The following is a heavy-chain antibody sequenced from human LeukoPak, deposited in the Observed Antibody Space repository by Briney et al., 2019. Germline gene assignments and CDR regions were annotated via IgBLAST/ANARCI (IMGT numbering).Heavy chain of an antibody. J-gene: IGHJ4*02. CDR3: ARGRPGIYYYGSGSHYDY. V-gene: IGHV4-39*01. CDR1: GGSISSSSYF. Sequence: PSETLSLTCTVSGGSISSSSYFWGWIRQPPGKGLEWMGSIYYSGSTYYNPSLKSRVTISVDTSKNQFSLKLSSVTAADTAVYYCARGRPGIYYYGSGSHYDYWGQGTLVTVSS. CDR2: IYYSGST. D-gene: IGHD3-10*01.